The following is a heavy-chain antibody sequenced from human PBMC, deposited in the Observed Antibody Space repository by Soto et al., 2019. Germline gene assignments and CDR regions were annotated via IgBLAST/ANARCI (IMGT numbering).Heavy chain of an antibody. CDR3: PRSSVSCHKTGCPTWLYAMDD. J-gene: IGHJ6*02. CDR2: IRNKPNGGTT. V-gene: IGHV3-49*04. Sequence: GGSLRLSCTASGFTFGDRAMSWVRQAPGKGLEWVGFIRNKPNGGTTEYAASVKGRFTISRDDTKSIAYLQMDSLKPKDTAVYYCPRSSVSCHKTGCPTWLYAMDDWGQGTTVTVFS. D-gene: IGHD3-22*01. CDR1: GFTFGDRA.